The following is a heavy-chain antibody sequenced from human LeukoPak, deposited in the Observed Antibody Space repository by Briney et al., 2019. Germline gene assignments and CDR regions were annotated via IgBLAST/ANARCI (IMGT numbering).Heavy chain of an antibody. CDR3: AKTLSGYFYYMDV. J-gene: IGHJ6*03. CDR2: IRYDGSNK. Sequence: PGGSLRLSCAASGFTFSSYGMHWVRQAPGKGLEWVAVIRYDGSNKYYADSVKGRFTISRDNSKNTLYLQMNSLRAEDTAVYYCAKTLSGYFYYMDVWGKGTTVTISS. V-gene: IGHV3-30*02. CDR1: GFTFSSYG.